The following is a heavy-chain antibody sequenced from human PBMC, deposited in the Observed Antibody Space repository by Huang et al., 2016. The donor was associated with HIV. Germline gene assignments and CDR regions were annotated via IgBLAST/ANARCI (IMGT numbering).Heavy chain of an antibody. CDR2: IKPNRGNT. D-gene: IGHD2-21*01. V-gene: IGHV1-8*01. CDR3: ARGRGWLSGLDY. CDR1: GYTFPRYD. J-gene: IGHJ4*01. Sequence: QVQLVQSGAEVKKPGASVKVSCKASGYTFPRYDINWVRQATGQGPEWRGMIKPNRGNTGFAQKVQGRVAMTRNTSINTAYRELRSLRSEDTAVYFCARGRGWLSGLDYWGPGTRVTVPS.